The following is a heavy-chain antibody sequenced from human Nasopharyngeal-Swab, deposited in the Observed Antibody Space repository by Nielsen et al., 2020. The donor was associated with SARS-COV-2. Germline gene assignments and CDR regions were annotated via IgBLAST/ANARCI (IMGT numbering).Heavy chain of an antibody. V-gene: IGHV1-2*04. D-gene: IGHD2-2*01. J-gene: IGHJ6*02. CDR1: GYTFTGYY. CDR2: INPNSGGT. Sequence: ASVKVSCKASGYTFTGYYMHWVRQAPGQGLEWMGWINPNSGGTNYAQKFQGWVTMTRDTSIRTAYMELSRLRSDDTAVYYCARERRMASIVVVPAANSPYYGMDVWGQGTTVTVSS. CDR3: ARERRMASIVVVPAANSPYYGMDV.